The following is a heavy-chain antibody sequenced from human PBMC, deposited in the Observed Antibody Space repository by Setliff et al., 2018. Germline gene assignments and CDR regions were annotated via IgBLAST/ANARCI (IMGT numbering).Heavy chain of an antibody. CDR2: TIPIFGTT. CDR3: ARGILNDYVWGSYRYPIDSYHYYYYMDV. V-gene: IGHV1-69*05. J-gene: IGHJ6*03. D-gene: IGHD3-16*02. Sequence: GASVKVSCKASGGTFSSYGISWVRQAPGQGLEWMGGTIPIFGTTDYAQKFQGRVTVTTDESTTTAYMELSSLRSEDTAVYFCARGILNDYVWGSYRYPIDSYHYYYYMDVWGQGTTVTVSS. CDR1: GGTFSSYG.